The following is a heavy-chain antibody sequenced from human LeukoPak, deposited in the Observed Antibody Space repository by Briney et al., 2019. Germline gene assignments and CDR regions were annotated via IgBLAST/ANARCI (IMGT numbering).Heavy chain of an antibody. V-gene: IGHV4-4*02. CDR1: GGSISSSNW. J-gene: IGHJ5*02. CDR2: IYHSGST. Sequence: SETLSLTCAVSGGSISSSNWWSWVRQPPGKGLEWIGEIYHSGSTNYNPSLKSRVTILVDMSKNQFSLKLSSVTAADTAVYYCARGQRTPRGMTTRYTPLDPWGQGTLVTVSS. D-gene: IGHD4-11*01. CDR3: ARGQRTPRGMTTRYTPLDP.